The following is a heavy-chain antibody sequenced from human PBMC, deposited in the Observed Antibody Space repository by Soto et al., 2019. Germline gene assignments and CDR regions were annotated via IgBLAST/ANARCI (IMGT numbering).Heavy chain of an antibody. CDR1: GGSISSYY. CDR2: IYYSGST. CDR3: ARGDYVCSHHLPYYYYDMDV. Sequence: QVQLQESGPGLVKPSETLSLTCTVSGGSISSYYWSWIRQPPGKGLEWIGYIYYSGSTNYNPSLKSRVTISVDKSKNQFSLKLSSVTAADTAVYYCARGDYVCSHHLPYYYYDMDVWGQGTTVTVSS. J-gene: IGHJ6*02. D-gene: IGHD3-16*01. V-gene: IGHV4-59*01.